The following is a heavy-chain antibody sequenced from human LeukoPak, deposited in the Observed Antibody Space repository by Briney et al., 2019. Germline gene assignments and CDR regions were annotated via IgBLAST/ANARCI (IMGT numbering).Heavy chain of an antibody. CDR2: IYYSGST. CDR1: GGSISSHY. CDR3: ARLLWFGELFGGFDY. D-gene: IGHD3-10*01. J-gene: IGHJ4*02. V-gene: IGHV4-59*06. Sequence: SETLSLTCTVSGGSISSHYWSWIRQHPGKGLEWIGYIYYSGSTYYNPSLKSRVTISVDTSKNQFSLKLSSVTAADTAVYYCARLLWFGELFGGFDYWGQGTLVTVSS.